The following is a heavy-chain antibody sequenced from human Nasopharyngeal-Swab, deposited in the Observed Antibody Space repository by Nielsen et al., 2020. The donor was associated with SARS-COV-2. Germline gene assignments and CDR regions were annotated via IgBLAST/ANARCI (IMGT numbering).Heavy chain of an antibody. D-gene: IGHD2-21*01. J-gene: IGHJ6*02. Sequence: WIRQPPGKGLEWIGEINHSGSTNYNPSLKSRVTISVDTSKNQFSLKLSSVTAADTAVYYCASAGDIRYYYYGMDVWGQGTTVTVSS. CDR3: ASAGDIRYYYYGMDV. CDR2: INHSGST. V-gene: IGHV4-34*01.